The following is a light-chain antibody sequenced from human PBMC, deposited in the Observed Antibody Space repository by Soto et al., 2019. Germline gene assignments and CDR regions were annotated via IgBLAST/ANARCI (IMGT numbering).Light chain of an antibody. J-gene: IGLJ1*01. V-gene: IGLV2-14*01. CDR1: SSDVGGYKY. Sequence: QSALTQPASVSGSPGQSITISCTGTSSDVGGYKYVSWYQQHPGKAPKLLIYTVSNRPSGVSNRFSGSKSGNTASLTISGLQAEDESDYYCSSYTSSSSEVFGPGTKLTVL. CDR2: TVS. CDR3: SSYTSSSSEV.